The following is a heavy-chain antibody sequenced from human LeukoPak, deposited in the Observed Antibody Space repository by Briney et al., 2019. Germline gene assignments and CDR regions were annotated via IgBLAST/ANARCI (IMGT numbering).Heavy chain of an antibody. Sequence: GASLRLSCSAAGFTFKSYPMHWGRQAPGQGLEWVAVISYDGSNKYYADSVKDRFTISRDNSKNTLYLQMNSLRAEDTAVYYCAKDRIVGAKGGQGTLVTVSS. D-gene: IGHD1-26*01. CDR1: GFTFKSYP. J-gene: IGHJ4*02. V-gene: IGHV3-30*04. CDR3: AKDRIVGAK. CDR2: ISYDGSNK.